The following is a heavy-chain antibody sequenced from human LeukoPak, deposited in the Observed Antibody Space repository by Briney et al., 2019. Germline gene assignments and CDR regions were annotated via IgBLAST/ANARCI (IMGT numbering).Heavy chain of an antibody. V-gene: IGHV3-30-3*01. CDR3: AKDIESDY. CDR1: GFTFSSYG. Sequence: AGGSLRLSCAASGFTFSSYGMHWVRQAPGKGLEWVAVISKDGSQRYYADSVKGRFTISRDNSKNTLYLQMNSLRAEDTAVYYCAKDIESDYWGQGTLVTVSS. D-gene: IGHD1-26*01. J-gene: IGHJ4*02. CDR2: ISKDGSQR.